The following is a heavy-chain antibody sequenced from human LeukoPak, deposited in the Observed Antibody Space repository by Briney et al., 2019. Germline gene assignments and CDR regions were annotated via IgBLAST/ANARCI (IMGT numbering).Heavy chain of an antibody. J-gene: IGHJ3*02. CDR3: ARDLLEMATGEAFDI. CDR2: IYSGGST. Sequence: GGSLRLSCAASEFSVGSNYMTWVRQAPGKGLEWVSLIYSGGSTYYADSVKGRFTISRDNAKNSLYLQMNSLRAEDTALYYCARDLLEMATGEAFDIWGQGTMVTVSS. D-gene: IGHD5-24*01. V-gene: IGHV3-53*01. CDR1: EFSVGSNY.